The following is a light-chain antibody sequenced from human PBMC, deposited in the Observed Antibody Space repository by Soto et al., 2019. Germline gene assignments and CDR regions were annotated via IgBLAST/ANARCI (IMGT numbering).Light chain of an antibody. CDR3: QQSYSTPQT. V-gene: IGKV1-39*01. J-gene: IGKJ1*01. CDR1: QSISSY. CDR2: AAS. Sequence: DIQMTQSPSSLSASVGDRVTITCRASQSISSYLNWYQQKPGKAPKLLIYAASSLQSGVPSRFSGSGSGTDFTLTISRLQPEDFATYYCQQSYSTPQTFGQATKVEIK.